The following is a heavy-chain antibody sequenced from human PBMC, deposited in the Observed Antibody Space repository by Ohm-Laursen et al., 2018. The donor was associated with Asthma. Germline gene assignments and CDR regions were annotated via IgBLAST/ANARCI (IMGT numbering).Heavy chain of an antibody. J-gene: IGHJ6*02. CDR3: EREWGGRDG. CDR1: GYTFSRYS. Sequence: SLRLSCAASGYTFSRYSIHWARQIPGKGLEWVSYISSSSSTIYYADSVKGRFTISRDNAKNSLYLQMNNLRAEDAAIYYCEREWGGRDGGGQGTTVTVSS. D-gene: IGHD3-16*01. V-gene: IGHV3-48*01. CDR2: ISSSSSTI.